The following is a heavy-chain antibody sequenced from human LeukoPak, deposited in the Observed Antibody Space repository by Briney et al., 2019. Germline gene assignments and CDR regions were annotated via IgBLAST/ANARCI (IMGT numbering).Heavy chain of an antibody. CDR1: EYTFTSYE. J-gene: IGHJ6*02. V-gene: IGHV1-8*01. Sequence: GASVKVSCKASEYTFTSYEINWVRQATGQGLEWMGGMNPNSGNTGYAQKFQGRLTMTRDTSISTAYMELSSLRSEDTAVYYCARGINGMDVWGQGTTVTVSS. CDR3: ARGINGMDV. CDR2: MNPNSGNT. D-gene: IGHD3-16*01.